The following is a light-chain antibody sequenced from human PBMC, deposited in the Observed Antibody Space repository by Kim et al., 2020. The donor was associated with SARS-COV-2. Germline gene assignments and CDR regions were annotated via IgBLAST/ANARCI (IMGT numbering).Light chain of an antibody. Sequence: ASVGDRVTITCRASTSISGWLAWYQQKPGKAPKLLISKASSLESGVPSRFSGSGSGTEFTLTVSSLQPDDFATYYCQQYNSYPWTFGQGTKVDIK. CDR3: QQYNSYPWT. CDR2: KAS. V-gene: IGKV1-5*03. J-gene: IGKJ1*01. CDR1: TSISGW.